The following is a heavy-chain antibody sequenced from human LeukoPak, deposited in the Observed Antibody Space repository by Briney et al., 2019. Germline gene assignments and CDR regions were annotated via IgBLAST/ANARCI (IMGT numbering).Heavy chain of an antibody. CDR3: ARDGRYCIITSCYGYYGMDV. V-gene: IGHV3-53*04. J-gene: IGHJ6*02. Sequence: PGGSLRLSCAASGFTVSSNYMSWVRHAPAKGLEWVSVIYSGGSTYYADSVKGRFTLSRQNSKNTLDLQMNSLRPEDTAVYYCARDGRYCIITSCYGYYGMDVWGQGTTVTVSS. CDR1: GFTVSSNY. CDR2: IYSGGST. D-gene: IGHD2-2*01.